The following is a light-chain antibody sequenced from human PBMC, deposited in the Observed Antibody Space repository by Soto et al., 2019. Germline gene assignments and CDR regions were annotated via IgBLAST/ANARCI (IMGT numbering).Light chain of an antibody. CDR3: LSDASSTACV. J-gene: IGLJ1*01. Sequence: QSVLTQPASVSGSPGQSITISCTGTSSDVGGYKYVSWYQLHPGKAPKLMIYEVSNRPSGISNRFSASKPGNTASLTISGLQGEDEADYYFLSDASSTACVIGTGTKLNVL. V-gene: IGLV2-14*01. CDR1: SSDVGGYKY. CDR2: EVS.